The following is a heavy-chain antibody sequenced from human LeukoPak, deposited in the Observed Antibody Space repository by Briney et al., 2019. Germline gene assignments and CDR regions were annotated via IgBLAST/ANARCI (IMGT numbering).Heavy chain of an antibody. CDR3: AKGYLRGGTAPGLIDY. Sequence: PGGSLRLSCAASGFTVSSNYMSWVRQAPGKGLEWVSAISGSGGSTYYADSVKGRFTISRDNSKNTLCLQMNSLRAEDTAVYYCAKGYLRGGTAPGLIDYWGQGTLVTVSS. V-gene: IGHV3-23*01. CDR1: GFTVSSNY. J-gene: IGHJ4*02. D-gene: IGHD2-15*01. CDR2: ISGSGGST.